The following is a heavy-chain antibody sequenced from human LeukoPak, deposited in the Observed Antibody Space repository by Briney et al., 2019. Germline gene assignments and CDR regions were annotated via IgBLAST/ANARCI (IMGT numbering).Heavy chain of an antibody. V-gene: IGHV1-2*02. Sequence: ASVKVSCKASGYTFTGYYMHWVRQAPGQGLEWVGGINPNDGGTNSAQKFQGRVTMTGDTSISTVYMELSSLTSDDTAVYFCAGICSSSGCHLDYWGQGTLVTVSS. CDR3: AGICSSSGCHLDY. CDR1: GYTFTGYY. CDR2: INPNDGGT. J-gene: IGHJ4*02. D-gene: IGHD2-2*01.